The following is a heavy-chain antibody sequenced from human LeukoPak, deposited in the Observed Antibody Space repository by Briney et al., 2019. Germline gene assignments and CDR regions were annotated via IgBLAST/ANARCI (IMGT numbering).Heavy chain of an antibody. Sequence: PSETLSLTCAVYGGSSSGYYWSWIRQPPGKGLEWIGEINHSGSTNYNPSLKSRVTISVDTSKNQFSLKLSSVTAADTAVYYCASLTSQNIVKDYWGQGTLVTVSS. V-gene: IGHV4-34*01. CDR1: GGSSSGYY. J-gene: IGHJ4*02. CDR2: INHSGST. D-gene: IGHD2/OR15-2a*01. CDR3: ASLTSQNIVKDY.